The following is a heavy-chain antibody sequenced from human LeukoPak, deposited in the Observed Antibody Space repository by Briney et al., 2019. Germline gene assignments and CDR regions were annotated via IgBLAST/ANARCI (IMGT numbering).Heavy chain of an antibody. J-gene: IGHJ4*02. D-gene: IGHD3-3*01. Sequence: SETLSLTCAVYGGSFSGYYWSWIRQPPGKGLEWIGEINHSGSTNYNPSRKSRVTISVDTSKNQFSLKLSSVTAADTAVYYCARGSGRSGCTSWGQGTLVTVSS. CDR3: ARGSGRSGCTS. V-gene: IGHV4-34*01. CDR1: GGSFSGYY. CDR2: INHSGST.